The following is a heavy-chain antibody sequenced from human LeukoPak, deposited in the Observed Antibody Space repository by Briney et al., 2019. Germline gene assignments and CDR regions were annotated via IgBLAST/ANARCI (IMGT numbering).Heavy chain of an antibody. CDR3: ASRKLGNDY. J-gene: IGHJ4*02. CDR1: GGSVSDYY. CDR2: IYHTGST. D-gene: IGHD7-27*01. V-gene: IGHV4-59*02. Sequence: TSETLSLTCTISGGSVSDYYWSWIRQSPGKGLEWIGYIYHTGSTSYSPSLKSRVTISADTSQNQFSLKLSSVTAVDTAAYYCASRKLGNDYWGQGTLVTVSS.